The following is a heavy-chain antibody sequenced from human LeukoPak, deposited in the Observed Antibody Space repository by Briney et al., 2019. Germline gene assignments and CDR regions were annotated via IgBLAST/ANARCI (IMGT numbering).Heavy chain of an antibody. Sequence: GGSLRLSCAASGFTFSSYWMHWVRQAPGNGLVWVSRINSDGSSTSYADSVKGRFTISRDNAKNTLYLQMNSLRAEDTAVYYCARGGPADIDYWGQGTLVTVSS. V-gene: IGHV3-74*01. CDR3: ARGGPADIDY. CDR2: INSDGSST. J-gene: IGHJ4*02. CDR1: GFTFSSYW. D-gene: IGHD1-14*01.